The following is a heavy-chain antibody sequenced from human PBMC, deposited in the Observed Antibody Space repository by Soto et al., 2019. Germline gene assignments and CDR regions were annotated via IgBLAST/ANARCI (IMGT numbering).Heavy chain of an antibody. CDR1: GGSISGYY. CDR2: IYNIGTT. Sequence: QVQLQESGPGLVKPSETLSLTCTVSGGSISGYYWSWIRQPPGKGLQWISYIYNIGTTNYNPSLKSRATISVDTAKNQFSLKLSSVTAADTAVYYCARGKDSSRWSLFDYWGQGTLVTVSS. J-gene: IGHJ4*02. D-gene: IGHD6-13*01. CDR3: ARGKDSSRWSLFDY. V-gene: IGHV4-59*01.